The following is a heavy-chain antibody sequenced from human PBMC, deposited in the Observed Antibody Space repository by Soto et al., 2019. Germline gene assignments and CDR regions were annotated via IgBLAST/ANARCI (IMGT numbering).Heavy chain of an antibody. CDR1: ADSFSSYG. CDR3: ARVFPDGWVEPGVVRGYLDT. J-gene: IGHJ4*02. Sequence: QVQLVQSGAEVKEPGSAVKVSCKAPADSFSSYGISWVRQAPGQGLEWMGGIIPIFGTTNYAEKFQGRVTITADASTNTAYMELSSLRSDDTALYYCARVFPDGWVEPGVVRGYLDTWGRGTLVTVSS. V-gene: IGHV1-69*01. D-gene: IGHD3-3*01. CDR2: IIPIFGTT.